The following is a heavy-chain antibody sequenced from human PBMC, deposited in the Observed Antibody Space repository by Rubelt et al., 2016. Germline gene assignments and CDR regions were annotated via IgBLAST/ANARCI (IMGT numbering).Heavy chain of an antibody. CDR3: AGGDYGDYGY. Sequence: QVQLQQWGAGLLKPSETLSLTCAVYGGSFSGYYWSWIRQPPGKGLEWIGYIYYSGSTNYNPSLKSRVTIAVDTSKNQFSLKLSSVTAADTAVYYCAGGDYGDYGYWGQGTLVTVSS. CDR2: IYYSGST. D-gene: IGHD4-17*01. CDR1: GGSFSGYY. V-gene: IGHV4-34*11. J-gene: IGHJ4*02.